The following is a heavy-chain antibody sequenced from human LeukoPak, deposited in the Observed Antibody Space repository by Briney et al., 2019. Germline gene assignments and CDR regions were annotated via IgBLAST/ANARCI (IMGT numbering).Heavy chain of an antibody. CDR3: ARGHEQYYYDSSGYPNTDY. D-gene: IGHD3-22*01. CDR2: IKQDGREK. CDR1: GFTLSSYW. Sequence: PGGSLRLSCAASGFTLSSYWMSWGRQARGKGMEWVANIKQDGREKYYVDSVKGRFTISRDNAKNSLYLQMNSLRAEDTAVYYCARGHEQYYYDSSGYPNTDYWGQGTLVTVSS. V-gene: IGHV3-7*01. J-gene: IGHJ4*02.